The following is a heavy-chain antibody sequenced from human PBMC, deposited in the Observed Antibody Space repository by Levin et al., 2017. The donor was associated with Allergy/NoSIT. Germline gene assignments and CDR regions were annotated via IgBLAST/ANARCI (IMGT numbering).Heavy chain of an antibody. V-gene: IGHV4-31*03. D-gene: IGHD2-2*03. CDR3: AREDGSTFDF. Sequence: SQTLSLPCTVSGGSISGGGYHWTWIRQHPAKGLEWIGYIYYSGSTFYNPSLKSRLMISVDTSKNQFSLNVSSVTAADTAVYYCAREDGSTFDFWGQGALVTVAS. CDR1: GGSISGGGYH. CDR2: IYYSGST. J-gene: IGHJ4*02.